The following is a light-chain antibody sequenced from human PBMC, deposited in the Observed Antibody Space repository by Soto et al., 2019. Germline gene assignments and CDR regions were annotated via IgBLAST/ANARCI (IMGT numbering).Light chain of an antibody. CDR3: QQYGSSPWT. J-gene: IGKJ1*01. V-gene: IGKV3-20*01. Sequence: EFVLTQSPGTLSLSPGERATLSCRASQSVSNSYLAWYQQKPGQAPRPLISGASRRATGVPDRFSGSGSGTDFTLTISRLEPEDFAVYYCQQYGSSPWTFGQGTKVDIK. CDR2: GAS. CDR1: QSVSNSY.